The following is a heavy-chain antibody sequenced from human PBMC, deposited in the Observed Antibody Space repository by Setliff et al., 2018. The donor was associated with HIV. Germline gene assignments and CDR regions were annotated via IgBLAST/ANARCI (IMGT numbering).Heavy chain of an antibody. V-gene: IGHV4-38-2*01. CDR1: GYSVNSDYN. CDR3: ARVWLHFGDDIPRFGP. J-gene: IGHJ5*02. Sequence: SETLSLTCGVSGYSVNSDYNWGWIRQPPGKGLESPGRGLEWIGHIYHSGSTYYNPSLRSRVTMSVDTSKNQFSLKLTSVTAADTAVYFCARVWLHFGDDIPRFGPWGQGILVTVPQ. D-gene: IGHD4-17*01. CDR2: IYHSGST.